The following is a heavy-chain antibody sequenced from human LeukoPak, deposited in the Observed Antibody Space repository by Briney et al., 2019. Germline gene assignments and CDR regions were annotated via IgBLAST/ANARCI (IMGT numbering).Heavy chain of an antibody. Sequence: PGGSLRLSCAASGLTFSNAWMSWVRQAPGKGLEWVGRIKSKTDGGTTDYAAPVKGRFTISRDDSKNTLYLQMNSLKTEDTAVYYCTFQDYYDSSGYVDYWGQGTLVTVSS. J-gene: IGHJ4*02. D-gene: IGHD3-22*01. CDR3: TFQDYYDSSGYVDY. CDR2: IKSKTDGGTT. CDR1: GLTFSNAW. V-gene: IGHV3-15*01.